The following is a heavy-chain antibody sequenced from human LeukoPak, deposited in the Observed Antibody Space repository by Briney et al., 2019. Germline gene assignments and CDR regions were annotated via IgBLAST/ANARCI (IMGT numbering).Heavy chain of an antibody. D-gene: IGHD3-16*02. Sequence: SETLSLTCAVYGGSFSGYYWSWIRQPPGKGLEWIGEINHSGSTNYNPSLKSRVTISVDTSKNQFSLKLSSVTAADTAVYYCARWGYYDYVWGSYRLTYFDYWGRGTLVTVSS. J-gene: IGHJ4*02. CDR2: INHSGST. CDR3: ARWGYYDYVWGSYRLTYFDY. V-gene: IGHV4-34*01. CDR1: GGSFSGYY.